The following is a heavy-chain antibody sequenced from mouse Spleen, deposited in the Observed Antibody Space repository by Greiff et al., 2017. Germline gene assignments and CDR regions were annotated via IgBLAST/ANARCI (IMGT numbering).Heavy chain of an antibody. Sequence: EVKVVESGGGLVKPGGSLKLSCAASGFTFSDYGMHWVRQAPEKGLEWVAYISSGSSTIYYADTVKGRFTISRDSAKNTLFLQMTSLRSEDTAMYYCARELGYYAMDYWGQGTSVTVSS. CDR2: ISSGSSTI. V-gene: IGHV5-17*01. CDR1: GFTFSDYG. J-gene: IGHJ4*01. CDR3: ARELGYYAMDY. D-gene: IGHD4-1*01.